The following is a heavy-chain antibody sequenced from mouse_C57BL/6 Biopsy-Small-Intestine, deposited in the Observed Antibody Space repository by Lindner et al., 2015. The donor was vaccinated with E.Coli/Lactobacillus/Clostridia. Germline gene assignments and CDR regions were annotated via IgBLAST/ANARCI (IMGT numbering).Heavy chain of an antibody. Sequence: VQLQESGGDLVKPGGSLKLSCAASGFTFSSYGMSWVRQTPDKRLEWVATISSGGSYTYYPDSVKGRFTISRDNAKNTLYLQMSSLKSEDTAMYYCARRPGKGAMDYWGQGTSVTVSS. V-gene: IGHV5-6*01. CDR2: ISSGGSYT. J-gene: IGHJ4*01. CDR1: GFTFSSYG. D-gene: IGHD2-1*01. CDR3: ARRPGKGAMDY.